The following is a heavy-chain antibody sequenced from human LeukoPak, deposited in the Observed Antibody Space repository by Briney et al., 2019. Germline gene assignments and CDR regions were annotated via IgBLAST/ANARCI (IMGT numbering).Heavy chain of an antibody. CDR3: ARGFSGSYSGVPFDY. D-gene: IGHD1-26*01. J-gene: IGHJ4*02. Sequence: PGGSLRLSCAASGFTVSSNDMSWVRQAPGKGLECISVIYSGGSTDYADSVKGRLTISRDNSKNTLYLQMNSLRAEDTAVYYCARGFSGSYSGVPFDYWGQGTLVTVSS. V-gene: IGHV3-53*01. CDR2: IYSGGST. CDR1: GFTVSSND.